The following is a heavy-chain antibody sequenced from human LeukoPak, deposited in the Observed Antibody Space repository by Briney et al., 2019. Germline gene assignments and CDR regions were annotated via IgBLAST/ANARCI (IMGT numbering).Heavy chain of an antibody. V-gene: IGHV4-34*01. CDR2: INHSGST. D-gene: IGHD6-13*01. CDR1: GGSFSGYY. J-gene: IGHJ5*02. Sequence: SETLSLTCAVYGGSFSGYYWSWIRQPPGKGLEWIGEINHSGSTNYNPSLKSRVTISVDTSKNQFSLKLSSVTAAETAVYYCARGRTSRRYSSSSHPWFDPWGQGTLVTVSS. CDR3: ARGRTSRRYSSSSHPWFDP.